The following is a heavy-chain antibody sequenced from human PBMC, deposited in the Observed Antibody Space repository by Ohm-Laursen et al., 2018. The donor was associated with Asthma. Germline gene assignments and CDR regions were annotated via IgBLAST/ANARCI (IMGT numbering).Heavy chain of an antibody. D-gene: IGHD1-1*01. CDR2: IFPDGRRT. V-gene: IGHV3-74*01. J-gene: IGHJ4*02. CDR3: ARGNLEGLL. CDR1: GFTFSDYF. Sequence: SLRLSCTAFGFTFSDYFMHWVRQRPGGGLDWISHIFPDGRRTNYADSVKGRFTISRDDAQNTVYLQMNSLRVDDTAVYYCARGNLEGLLWGQGTLVTVSS.